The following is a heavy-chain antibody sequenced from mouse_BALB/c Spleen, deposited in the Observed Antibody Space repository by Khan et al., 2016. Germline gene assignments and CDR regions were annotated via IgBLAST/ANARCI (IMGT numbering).Heavy chain of an antibody. V-gene: IGHV9-2-1*01. CDR1: GYTFTDYS. D-gene: IGHD1-1*01. Sequence: QIQLVQSGPELKKPGETVKISCKASGYTFTDYSMHWVKQAPGKGLKWVGWINTETGEPTYADDFKGRFAFSLETSASTAYLQINNHKNEDTATYFCARRNYVTSAWFAYWGQGTLVTVSA. CDR2: INTETGEP. CDR3: ARRNYVTSAWFAY. J-gene: IGHJ3*01.